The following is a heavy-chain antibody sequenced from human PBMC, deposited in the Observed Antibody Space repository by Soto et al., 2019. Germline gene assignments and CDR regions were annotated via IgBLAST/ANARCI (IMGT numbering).Heavy chain of an antibody. Sequence: GGSLRLSCAASGFIFSTYAMHWVRQAPGKGLEWVAVIWYDGSNKYYADSVKGRFTISRDTSKNTLYLQMDSLRAEDTAIYYCARDNYGFDYWGQGTLVTVSS. CDR3: ARDNYGFDY. J-gene: IGHJ4*02. CDR2: IWYDGSNK. CDR1: GFIFSTYA. V-gene: IGHV3-33*01. D-gene: IGHD3-10*01.